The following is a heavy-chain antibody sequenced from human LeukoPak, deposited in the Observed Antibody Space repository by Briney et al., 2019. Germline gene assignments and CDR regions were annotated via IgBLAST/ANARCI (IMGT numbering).Heavy chain of an antibody. CDR1: GYTFTTYY. Sequence: ASVKVSCKASGYTFTTYYMHGVRQAPGQGLEWMGIINPSGGSTSYAQRFQGRVTMTRDTSTSTVYMELSSLRSEDTAVYYCAREPNPIAAAAYYFDYWGQGTLVTVSS. V-gene: IGHV1-46*01. J-gene: IGHJ4*02. CDR2: INPSGGST. D-gene: IGHD6-13*01. CDR3: AREPNPIAAAAYYFDY.